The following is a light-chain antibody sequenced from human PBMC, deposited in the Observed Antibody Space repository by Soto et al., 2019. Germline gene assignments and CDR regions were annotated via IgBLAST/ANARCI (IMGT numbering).Light chain of an antibody. Sequence: EVVLTQSPGTLSLSPGESATLSCRASQSFSSSYFAWYQQSPGQAPRLLIYCTSTRATGIPDRFSGSGSGTDFNLTINRLEPEDFAVYYCHQYGSSPGSFGQGTKVEVK. J-gene: IGKJ1*01. CDR2: CTS. V-gene: IGKV3-20*01. CDR1: QSFSSSY. CDR3: HQYGSSPGS.